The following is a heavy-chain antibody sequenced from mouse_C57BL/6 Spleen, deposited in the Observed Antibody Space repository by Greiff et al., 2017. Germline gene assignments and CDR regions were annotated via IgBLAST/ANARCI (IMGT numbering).Heavy chain of an antibody. Sequence: VQLQQPGAELVKPGASVKLSCTASGFTFTSYWMHWVKQRPGQGLEWIGMIHPNSGSTNYNEKFKSKATLTVDKSSSTAYMQLSSLTSEDSAVYYCARHYGSSREYWGQGTTLTVSS. CDR2: IHPNSGST. CDR3: ARHYGSSREY. V-gene: IGHV1-64*01. D-gene: IGHD1-1*01. J-gene: IGHJ2*01. CDR1: GFTFTSYW.